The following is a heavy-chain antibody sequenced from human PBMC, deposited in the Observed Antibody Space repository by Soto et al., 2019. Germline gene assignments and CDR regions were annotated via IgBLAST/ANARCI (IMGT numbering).Heavy chain of an antibody. CDR1: GFTFSAYY. Sequence: GGLRLSCAASGFTFSAYYMSWIRQAPGKGLEWVSYISSSGSTIYYADSVKGRFTISRDNAKNSLYLQMNSLRAEDTAVYYCARDSRRYYYDSSGYLEYFQHWGQGTLVTVSS. V-gene: IGHV3-11*01. J-gene: IGHJ1*01. CDR3: ARDSRRYYYDSSGYLEYFQH. D-gene: IGHD3-22*01. CDR2: ISSSGSTI.